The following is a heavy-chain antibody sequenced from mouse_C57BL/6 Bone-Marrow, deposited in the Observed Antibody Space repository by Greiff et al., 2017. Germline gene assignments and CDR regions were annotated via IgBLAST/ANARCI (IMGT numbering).Heavy chain of an antibody. D-gene: IGHD1-1*01. V-gene: IGHV1-55*01. CDR2: IYPGSGST. CDR1: GYTFTSYW. J-gene: IGHJ3*01. CDR3: ARPYYGSSYGFAY. Sequence: QVQLQQPGAELVKPGASVKMSCKASGYTFTSYWITWVKQRPGQGLEWIGDIYPGSGSTNYNEKFKSKATLTVDTSSSTAYMQLSSLTSEDSAVYYCARPYYGSSYGFAYWGQETLVTVSA.